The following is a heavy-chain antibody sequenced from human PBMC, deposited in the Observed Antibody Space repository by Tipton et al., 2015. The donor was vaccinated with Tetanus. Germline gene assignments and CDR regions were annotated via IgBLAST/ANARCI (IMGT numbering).Heavy chain of an antibody. CDR1: GASISSAA. V-gene: IGHV4-30-2*03. CDR3: ARHPPPYYYGSGSYLDY. CDR2: IFHSGSP. J-gene: IGHJ4*02. D-gene: IGHD3-10*01. Sequence: SLTCDVSGASISSAAWTWIRQPSGKGLEWIGHIFHSGSPNYNPSLQSRVTISVDTSKNQFSLRLSSVTAADTAVYFCARHPPPYYYGSGSYLDYWGQGTPVTVSS.